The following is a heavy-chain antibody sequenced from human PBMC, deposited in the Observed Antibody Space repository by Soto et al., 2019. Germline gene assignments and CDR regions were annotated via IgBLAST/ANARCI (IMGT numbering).Heavy chain of an antibody. V-gene: IGHV3-66*01. CDR3: ARAFGEFHYYYYMDV. Sequence: GGSLRLSCAASGFTVSSNYMSWVRQAPGKGLEWVSVIYSGGSTYYADSVKGRFTISRDNSKNTLYLQMNSLRAEDTAVYYCARAFGEFHYYYYMDVWGKGTTVTVSS. CDR1: GFTVSSNY. CDR2: IYSGGST. J-gene: IGHJ6*03. D-gene: IGHD3-10*01.